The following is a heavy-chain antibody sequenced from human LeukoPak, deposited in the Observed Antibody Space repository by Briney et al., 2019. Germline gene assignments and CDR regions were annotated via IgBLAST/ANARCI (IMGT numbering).Heavy chain of an antibody. CDR1: GFTFSSYG. CDR3: AKVQFEYFQH. V-gene: IGHV3-30*18. Sequence: GRSLRLSRAASGFTFSSYGMHWVRQAPGKGLEWVAVISYDGSNKYYADSVKGRFTISRDNSKNTLYLQMNSLRAEDTAVYYCAKVQFEYFQHWGQGTLVTVSS. CDR2: ISYDGSNK. J-gene: IGHJ1*01. D-gene: IGHD5-24*01.